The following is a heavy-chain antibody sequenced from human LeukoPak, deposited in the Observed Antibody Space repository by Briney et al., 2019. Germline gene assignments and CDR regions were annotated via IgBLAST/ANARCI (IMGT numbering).Heavy chain of an antibody. Sequence: PGGSLRLSCAASGFTVSRNYMSSVRQAPGKGLKWGSVSYSGGDTYYPDSVKGRFTVSRDNPKNTVYLQMNSLRAEDTAVYFCARSPVLDRNDWSFADWGQGTLVTVSS. CDR1: GFTVSRNY. CDR2: SYSGGDT. CDR3: ARSPVLDRNDWSFAD. V-gene: IGHV3-53*01. J-gene: IGHJ4*02. D-gene: IGHD1-1*01.